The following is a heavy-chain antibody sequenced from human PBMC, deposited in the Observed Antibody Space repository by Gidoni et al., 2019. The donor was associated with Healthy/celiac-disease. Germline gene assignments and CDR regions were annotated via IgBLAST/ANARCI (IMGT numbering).Heavy chain of an antibody. CDR2: ISSSSSYT. D-gene: IGHD1-26*01. CDR1: GFTFSDYY. V-gene: IGHV3-11*05. CDR3: ARSVTGGYYMDV. Sequence: QVQLVESGGGLVKPGGSRRLSCAAAGFTFSDYYMGWIRQAPGKGLGWVSYISSSSSYTNYADSVTGRFTISRDNAKTSLYLQMNSLRAEDTAVYYCARSVTGGYYMDVWGKGTTVTVSS. J-gene: IGHJ6*03.